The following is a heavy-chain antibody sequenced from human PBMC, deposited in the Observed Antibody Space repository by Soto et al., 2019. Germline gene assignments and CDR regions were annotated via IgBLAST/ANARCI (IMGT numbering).Heavy chain of an antibody. CDR3: TTETYYYGSGSSLFDY. CDR2: FKSETDGGTT. D-gene: IGHD3-10*01. Sequence: GGSLRLSCAASGFTSGFTFSNAWMSWVRLAPGKGLEWVGHFKSETDGGTTDYDAPVKGRFTISRDDSKNTLYLQMNSLKTEDTSVYYCTTETYYYGSGSSLFDYWGQGTLVTVSS. CDR1: GFTFSNAW. V-gene: IGHV3-15*01. J-gene: IGHJ4*02.